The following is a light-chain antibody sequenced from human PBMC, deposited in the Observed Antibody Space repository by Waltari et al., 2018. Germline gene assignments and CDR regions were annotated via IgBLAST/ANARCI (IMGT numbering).Light chain of an antibody. CDR2: AAS. CDR3: LQDYNYPRT. J-gene: IGKJ1*01. Sequence: AIQLTQSPSSLSASVGDRVTITCRASQYIRNDLGWYQQKPGEAPKLLIYAASNLQSGVPSKFSGSGSGTDFTLTISSLQPEDFATYYRLQDYNYPRTFGQGTKVEIK. V-gene: IGKV1-6*01. CDR1: QYIRND.